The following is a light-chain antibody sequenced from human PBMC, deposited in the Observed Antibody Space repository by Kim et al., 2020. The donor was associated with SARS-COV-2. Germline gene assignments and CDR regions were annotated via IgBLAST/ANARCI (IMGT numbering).Light chain of an antibody. V-gene: IGLV1-51*01. CDR1: DSNIGNNY. J-gene: IGLJ2*01. CDR2: DNN. CDR3: EVWDSSLTAVL. Sequence: GQKVTISCSGSDSNIGNNYVSWYQRLPGTAPKLLIFDNNKRPSGIPDRFSGSKSGTSATLGITGLQTGDEAVYYCEVWDSSLTAVLFGAGTQLTVL.